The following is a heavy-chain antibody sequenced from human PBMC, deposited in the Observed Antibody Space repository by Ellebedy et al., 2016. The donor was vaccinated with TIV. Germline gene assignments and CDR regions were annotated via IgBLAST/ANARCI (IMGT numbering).Heavy chain of an antibody. CDR2: IIPIYGRP. V-gene: IGHV1-69*13. CDR1: GGSFDTNS. J-gene: IGHJ6*02. D-gene: IGHD1-26*01. CDR3: ARATVGRENV. Sequence: AASVKVSCKASGGSFDTNSITWVRQAPGQGLEWMGVIIPIYGRPSYAQKFLGRVTITADESMRTGYMELNSLRSDDTAVYYCARATVGRENVWGQGTTVTVSS.